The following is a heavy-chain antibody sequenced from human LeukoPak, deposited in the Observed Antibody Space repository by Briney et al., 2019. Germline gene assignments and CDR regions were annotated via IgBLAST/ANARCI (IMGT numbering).Heavy chain of an antibody. V-gene: IGHV3-33*08. CDR1: GFTFSSYG. CDR2: IWYDGSNK. CDR3: ARGRGSGCPTH. J-gene: IGHJ4*02. Sequence: SGGSLRLSCAASGFTFSSYGMHWVRQAPGKGLEWVAVIWYDGSNKYYADSVKGRFTISRDNSKNTLYLQMNSLRAEDTAVYYCARGRGSGCPTHWGQGTLVTVSS. D-gene: IGHD6-19*01.